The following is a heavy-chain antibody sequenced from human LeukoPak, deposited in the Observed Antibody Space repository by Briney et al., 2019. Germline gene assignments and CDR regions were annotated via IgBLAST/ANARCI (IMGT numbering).Heavy chain of an antibody. V-gene: IGHV3-48*01. CDR2: ISSSSSTI. CDR1: GFTFSSYS. D-gene: IGHD6-6*01. J-gene: IGHJ6*03. CDR3: ARDFTVASIAARYNYYYYYMDV. Sequence: GGSLRLSCAASGFTFSSYSMNWVRQAPGKGLEWVSYISSSSSTIYYADSVKGRFTISRDNAKNSLYLQMNSLRAEDTAVYYCARDFTVASIAARYNYYYYYMDVWGKGTTVTVSS.